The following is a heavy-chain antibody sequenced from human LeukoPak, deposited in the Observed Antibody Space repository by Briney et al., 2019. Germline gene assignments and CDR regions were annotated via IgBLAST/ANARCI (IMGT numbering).Heavy chain of an antibody. D-gene: IGHD3-3*01. Sequence: GGSLRLSCAASGFTFSSYAMSWVRQAPGKGLEWVSAISGSGGSTYYADSVKGRFTISRDNSENTLYLQMNSLRVEDTAVYYCAKVSVFGSGYPYFDSWGQGTLVTVSS. CDR1: GFTFSSYA. V-gene: IGHV3-23*01. CDR3: AKVSVFGSGYPYFDS. CDR2: ISGSGGST. J-gene: IGHJ4*02.